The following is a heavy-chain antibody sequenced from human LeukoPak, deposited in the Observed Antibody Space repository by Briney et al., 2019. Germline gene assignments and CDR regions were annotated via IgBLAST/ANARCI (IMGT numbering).Heavy chain of an antibody. CDR2: TYYRSKWYN. J-gene: IGHJ3*02. V-gene: IGHV6-1*01. CDR1: GDSVSSINAA. Sequence: SQTLSLTCAISGDSVSSINAAWNWIRQSPSRGLEWLGRTYYRSKWYNDYAVSVRSRITINPDTPKNQFSLQLNSVTPEDTAVYYCARDLIAVTGTGAFDIWGQGTMVTVSS. CDR3: ARDLIAVTGTGAFDI. D-gene: IGHD6-19*01.